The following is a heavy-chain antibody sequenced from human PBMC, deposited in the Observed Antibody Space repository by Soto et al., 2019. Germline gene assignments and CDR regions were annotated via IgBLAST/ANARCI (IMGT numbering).Heavy chain of an antibody. D-gene: IGHD3-3*01. V-gene: IGHV4-39*07. CDR1: GGSISSSDYY. Sequence: SETLSLTCSVSGGSISSSDYYWGWIRQPPGKGLEWIGNIYYSGSASYNPSLKSRVTISVDTSKNQFSLKLSSVTAADTAVYYCAREKSTYYDFWSEGLSWSQGTLVTVSS. J-gene: IGHJ4*02. CDR2: IYYSGSA. CDR3: AREKSTYYDFWSEGLS.